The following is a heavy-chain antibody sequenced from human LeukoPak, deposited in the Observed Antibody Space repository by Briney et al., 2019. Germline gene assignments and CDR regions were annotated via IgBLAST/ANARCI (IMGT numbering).Heavy chain of an antibody. CDR1: GYSISSGYY. D-gene: IGHD3-22*01. CDR3: AREPRLYDSTPEPGGGDDY. J-gene: IGHJ4*02. V-gene: IGHV4-38-2*02. Sequence: SETLSLTCTVSGYSISSGYYWGWIRQPPGKGLEWIGSIYHSGSTYYNPSLKSRVTISVDTSKNQFSLKLSSVTAADTAVYYWAREPRLYDSTPEPGGGDDYWGQGTLVTVSS. CDR2: IYHSGST.